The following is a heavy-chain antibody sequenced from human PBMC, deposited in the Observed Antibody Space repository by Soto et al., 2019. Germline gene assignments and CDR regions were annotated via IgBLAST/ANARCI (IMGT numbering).Heavy chain of an antibody. J-gene: IGHJ5*02. D-gene: IGHD5-18*01. V-gene: IGHV4-59*08. Sequence: SETLSLTCTVSGGSISSYYWSWIRQPPGKGLEWIGYIYYSGSTNYNPSLKSRVTISVDTSKNQFSLKLSSVTAADTAVYYCARVDTATVGDSNWFDPWGQGTLVTVSS. CDR1: GGSISSYY. CDR3: ARVDTATVGDSNWFDP. CDR2: IYYSGST.